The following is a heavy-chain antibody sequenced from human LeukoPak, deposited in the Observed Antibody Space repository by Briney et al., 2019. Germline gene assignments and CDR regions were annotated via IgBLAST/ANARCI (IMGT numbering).Heavy chain of an antibody. CDR1: GFTFSSYA. CDR3: ARDRLYYDLNWFDP. J-gene: IGHJ5*02. D-gene: IGHD3-22*01. Sequence: PGGSLRLSCAASGFTFSSYAMHWVRQAPGKGLEWVAVISYDGSNKYYADSVKGRFTISRDNPKNTLYLQMNSLRAEDTAVYYCARDRLYYDLNWFDPWGQGTLVTVSS. V-gene: IGHV3-30*04. CDR2: ISYDGSNK.